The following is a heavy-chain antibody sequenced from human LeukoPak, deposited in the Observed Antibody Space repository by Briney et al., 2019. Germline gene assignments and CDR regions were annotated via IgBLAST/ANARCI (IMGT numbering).Heavy chain of an antibody. Sequence: SETLSLTCIVSGGSISSGGHYWGWIRQPPGKGLEGMGGLYYSGSTYYNPSLNSRVTIFIDMSKNQFSLKLSSVTATDTAVYYCARLVCGGGSCPAEFDYWGQGTLVTVSS. D-gene: IGHD2-15*01. CDR3: ARLVCGGGSCPAEFDY. V-gene: IGHV4-39*01. J-gene: IGHJ4*02. CDR2: LYYSGST. CDR1: GGSISSGGHY.